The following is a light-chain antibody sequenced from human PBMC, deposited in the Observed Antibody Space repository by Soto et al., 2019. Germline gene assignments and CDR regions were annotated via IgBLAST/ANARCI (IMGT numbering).Light chain of an antibody. CDR3: HQYNNWPSS. J-gene: IGKJ3*01. CDR2: GAS. Sequence: EIVMTQSPATLSGSPGERATLSCRTGQSVSVNLAWYQQKPGQAPRLLIYGASITATGIPARFSGSGSGTEFSLTISSLQSEDFAVYYCHQYNNWPSSFGPGTKVQIK. CDR1: QSVSVN. V-gene: IGKV3-15*01.